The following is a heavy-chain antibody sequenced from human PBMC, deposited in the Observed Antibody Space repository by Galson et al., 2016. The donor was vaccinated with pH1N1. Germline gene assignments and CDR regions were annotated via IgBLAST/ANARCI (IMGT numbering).Heavy chain of an antibody. CDR1: GVTFTVYT. J-gene: IGHJ4*02. CDR2: ISPMFDTT. D-gene: IGHD5-18*01. CDR3: ARGFRGGYNYALFDH. V-gene: IGHV1-69*06. Sequence: SVKVSCKASGVTFTVYTIAWVRQAPGQGLEWMGGISPMFDTTTYAQKFQDRVTITADRLTTTIYMNLTSLRFDDTAVYYCARGFRGGYNYALFDHWGQGSLVIVSP.